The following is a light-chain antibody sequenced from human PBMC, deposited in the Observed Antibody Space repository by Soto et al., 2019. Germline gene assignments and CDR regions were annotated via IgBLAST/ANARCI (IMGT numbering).Light chain of an antibody. V-gene: IGKV1-9*01. CDR3: QQYNSYWT. CDR2: AAS. CDR1: QGISSY. Sequence: IQLTQSPSSLSPSVGDRVTITCRASQGISSYLAWYQQKPGKAPXXLIYAASTLQSGVPSRLSGRGSGTEFTLTISSLQPDDFATYYCQQYNSYWTFGQGTKVDI. J-gene: IGKJ1*01.